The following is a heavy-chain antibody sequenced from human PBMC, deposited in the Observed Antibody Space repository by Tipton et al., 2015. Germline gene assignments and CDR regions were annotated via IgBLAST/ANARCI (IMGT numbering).Heavy chain of an antibody. Sequence: TLSLTCVVSGDSISGPNWWSWVRQPPGKGLEWIGEIYHVGSTNYNPSLKSRVTISVDTSKTQFSLKMSSVTASDTAVYYCARHRTSVQWLVAFDIWGQGTMVTVSS. CDR2: IYHVGST. J-gene: IGHJ3*02. D-gene: IGHD6-19*01. CDR1: GDSISGPNW. V-gene: IGHV4-4*02. CDR3: ARHRTSVQWLVAFDI.